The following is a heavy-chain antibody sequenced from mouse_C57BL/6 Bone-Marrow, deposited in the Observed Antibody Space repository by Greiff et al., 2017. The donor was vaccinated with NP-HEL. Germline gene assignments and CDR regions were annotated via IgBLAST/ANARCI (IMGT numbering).Heavy chain of an antibody. CDR2: ISNGGGST. V-gene: IGHV5-12*01. J-gene: IGHJ1*03. CDR1: GFTFSDYY. D-gene: IGHD1-1*01. CDR3: ASRVVAPYWYFDV. Sequence: EVKLVESGGGLVQPGGSLKLSCAASGFTFSDYYMYWVRQTPEKRLEWVAYISNGGGSTYYPDTVKGRFTISRDNAKNTLYLQMSRLKSEDTAMYYCASRVVAPYWYFDVWGTGTTVTVSS.